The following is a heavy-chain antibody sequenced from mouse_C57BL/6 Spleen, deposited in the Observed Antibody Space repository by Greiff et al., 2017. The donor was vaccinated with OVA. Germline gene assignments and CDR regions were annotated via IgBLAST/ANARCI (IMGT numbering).Heavy chain of an antibody. CDR1: GYTFTSYG. D-gene: IGHD1-1*01. CDR3: ASTEGKGITTTPFDD. V-gene: IGHV1-81*01. J-gene: IGHJ2*01. Sequence: VQLQQSGAELARPGASVKLSCKASGYTFTSYGISWVKQRTGQGLEWIGEIYPRSGNTYYNEKFKGKATLTADKSSSTAYMGLRSLTSEDSAVYFCASTEGKGITTTPFDDWGQGTTLTVSS. CDR2: IYPRSGNT.